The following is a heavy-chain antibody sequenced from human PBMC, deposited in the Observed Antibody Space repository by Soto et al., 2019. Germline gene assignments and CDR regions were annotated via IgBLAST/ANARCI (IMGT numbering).Heavy chain of an antibody. D-gene: IGHD2-2*01. CDR2: IIPIFGTA. J-gene: IGHJ6*02. CDR3: ARDDCSSTSCYDYYYYDGMDV. CDR1: GGTFSSYA. Sequence: QVQLVQSGAEVKKPGSSVKVSCKASGGTFSSYAISWVRQAPGQGLEWMGGIIPIFGTANYAQKFQGRVTITADKSTSTADMELSSLRAEDTAVYYCARDDCSSTSCYDYYYYDGMDVWGQGTTVTVSS. V-gene: IGHV1-69*06.